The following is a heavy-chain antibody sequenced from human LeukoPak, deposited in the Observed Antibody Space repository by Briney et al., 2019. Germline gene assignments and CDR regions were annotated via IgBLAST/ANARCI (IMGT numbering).Heavy chain of an antibody. V-gene: IGHV4-4*02. D-gene: IGHD4-17*01. CDR1: GGSISSSNW. CDR3: ARHDYGELRGAYYFDY. CDR2: IYHSGST. J-gene: IGHJ4*02. Sequence: SETLSLTCAVSGGSISSSNWWSWVRQPPGKGLEWIGEIYHSGSTNYNPSLKSRVTISVDTSKNQFSLKLSSVTAADTAVYYCARHDYGELRGAYYFDYWGQGTLVTVSS.